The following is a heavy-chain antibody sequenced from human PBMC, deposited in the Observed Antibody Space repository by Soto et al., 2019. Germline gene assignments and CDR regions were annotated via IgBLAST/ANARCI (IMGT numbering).Heavy chain of an antibody. V-gene: IGHV1-46*01. CDR3: ARDRVDCSGGNCWRSVEDT. Sequence: QVQLVQSGAEVKKPGASVRVSCKASGYTFTSYYMHWVRQAPGQELEWMGIIDPSGGGTSYAQKFQGRLPMTRDTSTSTVYMELSSLRSEDTAVYYCARDRVDCSGGNCWRSVEDTWGQGTLVTVSS. CDR1: GYTFTSYY. CDR2: IDPSGGGT. J-gene: IGHJ5*02. D-gene: IGHD2-15*01.